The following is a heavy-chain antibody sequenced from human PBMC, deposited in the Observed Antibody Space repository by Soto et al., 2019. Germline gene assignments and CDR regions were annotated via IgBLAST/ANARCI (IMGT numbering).Heavy chain of an antibody. J-gene: IGHJ4*02. CDR1: GFTFSNAW. D-gene: IGHD2-8*01. V-gene: IGHV3-15*01. CDR2: IKSKTDGGTT. Sequence: GGSLRLSCAASGFTFSNAWMSWVRQAPGKGLEWVGRIKSKTDGGTTYYAAPVKGRFTISRDDSKNTLNLQMNSLKTEDTAVYYCTTEGPGYCTNGLCSCLDYWGQGTLVTVSS. CDR3: TTEGPGYCTNGLCSCLDY.